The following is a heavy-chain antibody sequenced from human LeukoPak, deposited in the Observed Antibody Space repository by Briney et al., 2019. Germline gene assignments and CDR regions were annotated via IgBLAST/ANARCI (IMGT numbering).Heavy chain of an antibody. CDR2: ISGDGTAR. CDR3: ARTRGNAFDI. D-gene: IGHD3-10*01. V-gene: IGHV3-74*01. Sequence: PGGSLRLSCAASGFTSSSYWMHWVRQVPGKGLVWVSRISGDGTARNYADSVKGRFTISRDNAENTLYLQMDSLRAEDTALYYCARTRGNAFDIWGQGTMVTVSS. CDR1: GFTSSSYW. J-gene: IGHJ3*02.